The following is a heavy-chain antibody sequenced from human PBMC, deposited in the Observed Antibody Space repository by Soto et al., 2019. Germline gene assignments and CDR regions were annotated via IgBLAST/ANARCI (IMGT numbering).Heavy chain of an antibody. Sequence: SETLSLTCTVSGGSISSGGYYWSWIRQHPGKGLEWIGYIYYSGSTYYNPSLKSRVTISVDTSKNQFSLKLSSVTAADTAVYSCARLGGRGVYYYDSSGSPPYFDYWGQGTLVTVSS. D-gene: IGHD3-22*01. CDR3: ARLGGRGVYYYDSSGSPPYFDY. J-gene: IGHJ4*02. CDR1: GGSISSGGYY. V-gene: IGHV4-31*03. CDR2: IYYSGST.